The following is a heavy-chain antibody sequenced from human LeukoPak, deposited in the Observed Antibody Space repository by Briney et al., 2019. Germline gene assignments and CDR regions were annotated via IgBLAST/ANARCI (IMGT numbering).Heavy chain of an antibody. CDR3: AKGAYDSSGYYFFDY. Sequence: GGSLRLSCAASGFTFKSYAMHWVRQAPGKGLEWVAVISSDGTNEYYADSVKGRFTISRDNSKNTLYLQMNSLRAEDTAVYYCAKGAYDSSGYYFFDYWGQGTLVTVSS. CDR2: ISSDGTNE. CDR1: GFTFKSYA. V-gene: IGHV3-30-3*01. J-gene: IGHJ4*02. D-gene: IGHD3-22*01.